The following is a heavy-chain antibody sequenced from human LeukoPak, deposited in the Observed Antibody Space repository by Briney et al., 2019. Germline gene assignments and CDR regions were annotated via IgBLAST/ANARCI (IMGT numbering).Heavy chain of an antibody. Sequence: GASVKVSCKASGYTFTSYYIHWVRQAPGQGLEWMGMINPSGGSTSYAQKFLGRVTMTDDMSTSTVYMELSSLRSEDTAMYYCARSYYDFLPGDYWGQGTLVTVSS. CDR2: INPSGGST. D-gene: IGHD3-3*01. V-gene: IGHV1-46*01. CDR3: ARSYYDFLPGDY. CDR1: GYTFTSYY. J-gene: IGHJ4*02.